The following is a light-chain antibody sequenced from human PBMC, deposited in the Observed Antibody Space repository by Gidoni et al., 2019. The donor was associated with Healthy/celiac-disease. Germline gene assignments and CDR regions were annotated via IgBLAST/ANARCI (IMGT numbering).Light chain of an antibody. CDR1: QDISRY. V-gene: IGKV1-9*01. CDR3: QQLSSHPYT. CDR2: PAS. Sequence: DIQLTPSPSFLSASVGDRVTITCRASQDISRYLAWYQQKPGKAPNVLIAPASTLQSGVPSRFSGSRSGTEFTLTINNLQPEDFATYYCQQLSSHPYTFGQGTELEIK. J-gene: IGKJ2*01.